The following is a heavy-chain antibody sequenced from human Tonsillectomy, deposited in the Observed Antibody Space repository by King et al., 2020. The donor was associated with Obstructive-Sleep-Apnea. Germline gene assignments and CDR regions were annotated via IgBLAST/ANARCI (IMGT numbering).Heavy chain of an antibody. CDR1: GYSFTSYW. Sequence: QLVQSGTEVKKPGESLTISCKDSGYSFTSYWIGWVRQMPGKGLEWMGIIFPADSDTRYTPSFQGRVTISADKSISTAYLHWSSLKASDTAMYYCARRQSYYYGMDVWGQGTTVTVSS. J-gene: IGHJ6*02. CDR2: IFPADSDT. D-gene: IGHD6-19*01. CDR3: ARRQSYYYGMDV. V-gene: IGHV5-51*01.